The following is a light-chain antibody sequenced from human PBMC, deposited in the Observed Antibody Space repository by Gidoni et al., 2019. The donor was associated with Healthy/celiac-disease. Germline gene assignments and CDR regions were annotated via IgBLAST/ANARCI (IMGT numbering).Light chain of an antibody. Sequence: LVMTQSPATRSVSAGERATLSCRARQSVSSNLAWHQQQPGQAPRLLIDGASTRATVIPARFSGSGSGTEFTLTISSLQSEDFAVYYCQQYNNWPPWTFGQGTKVEIK. CDR2: GAS. V-gene: IGKV3-15*01. CDR3: QQYNNWPPWT. CDR1: QSVSSN. J-gene: IGKJ1*01.